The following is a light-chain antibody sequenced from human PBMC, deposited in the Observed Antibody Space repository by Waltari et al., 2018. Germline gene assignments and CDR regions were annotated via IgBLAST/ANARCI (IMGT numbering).Light chain of an antibody. J-gene: IGLJ2*01. Sequence: QSVLTQPPSASGTPRQRVTISCSGSNSTIGRTTVNWYQQFPGAAPTLLVYNNFQRPSGVPDRFSGSKSGTSASLAILGVRPEDEADYYCATWDDSLNGPVFGGGTKLTVL. CDR3: ATWDDSLNGPV. CDR2: NNF. V-gene: IGLV1-44*01. CDR1: NSTIGRTT.